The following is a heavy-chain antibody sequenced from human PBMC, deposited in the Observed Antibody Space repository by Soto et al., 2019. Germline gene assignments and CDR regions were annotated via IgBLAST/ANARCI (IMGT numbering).Heavy chain of an antibody. CDR2: ISGSGDST. Sequence: GGSLRLSCAASGFTFSSYAMSWVRQAPGKGLEWVPGISGSGDSTYYADSVKGRFTISRDNSKNTLYLQMNSLRAEDTAVYYCAKGVPGIAVAGTGYFQHWGQGTLVTVS. CDR3: AKGVPGIAVAGTGYFQH. D-gene: IGHD6-19*01. CDR1: GFTFSSYA. V-gene: IGHV3-23*01. J-gene: IGHJ1*01.